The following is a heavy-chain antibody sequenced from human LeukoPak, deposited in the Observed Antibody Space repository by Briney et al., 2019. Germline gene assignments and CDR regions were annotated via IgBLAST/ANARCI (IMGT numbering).Heavy chain of an antibody. D-gene: IGHD5-18*01. J-gene: IGHJ6*03. CDR2: ISSSSSTI. Sequence: PGGSLRLSCAASGFTFSSYSMNWVRQAPGKGLEWVSYISSSSSTIYYADSVKGRFTISRDNAKNSLYLQMNSLRAEDTDVYYCARLYSYGLHYYYYMDVWGKGTTVTISS. CDR1: GFTFSSYS. CDR3: ARLYSYGLHYYYYMDV. V-gene: IGHV3-48*01.